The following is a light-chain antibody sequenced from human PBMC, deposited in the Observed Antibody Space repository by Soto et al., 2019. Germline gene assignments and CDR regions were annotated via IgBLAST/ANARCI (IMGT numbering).Light chain of an antibody. J-gene: IGKJ2*01. CDR1: QSVGGN. CDR2: GAS. Sequence: EIVMTQSPGTLSLSPGERATLSCRASQSVGGNLAWYQQKPGHPSRLLIYGASTRATGIPDRFSGSGSGTEFTLTISSLQSEDFAVYYCQQYNNWPRTFGQGTKLEIK. V-gene: IGKV3-15*01. CDR3: QQYNNWPRT.